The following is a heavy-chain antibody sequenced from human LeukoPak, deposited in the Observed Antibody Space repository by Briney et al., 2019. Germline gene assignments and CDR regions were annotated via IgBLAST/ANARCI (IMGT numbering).Heavy chain of an antibody. CDR2: IYTSGST. V-gene: IGHV4-4*07. CDR3: ARAYYDSSGYYGGEYYFDY. J-gene: IGHJ4*02. CDR1: GGSISSYY. D-gene: IGHD3-22*01. Sequence: SETLSLTCTVSGGSISSYYWSWIRRPAGKGLEWIGRIYTSGSTNYNPSLKSRVTMSVDTSKNQFSLKLGSVTAADTAVYYCARAYYDSSGYYGGEYYFDYWGQGTLVTVSS.